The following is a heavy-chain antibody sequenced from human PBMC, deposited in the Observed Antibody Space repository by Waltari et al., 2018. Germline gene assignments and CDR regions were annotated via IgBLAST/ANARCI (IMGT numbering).Heavy chain of an antibody. D-gene: IGHD3-16*02. J-gene: IGHJ3*02. CDR1: GFTVSRNY. V-gene: IGHV3-53*01. CDR2: IYSGGST. CDR3: ARSTQFRRYAFDI. Sequence: EVQLVESGGGLIQPGGSLRLSCAAPGFTVSRNYMSWVRQAPGKGLEWVSVIYSGGSTYYADSVKGRFTISRDNSKNTLYLQMNSLRAEDTAVYYCARSTQFRRYAFDIWGQGTMVTVSS.